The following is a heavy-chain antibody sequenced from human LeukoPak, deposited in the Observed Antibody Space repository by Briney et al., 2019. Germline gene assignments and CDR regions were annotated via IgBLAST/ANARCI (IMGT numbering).Heavy chain of an antibody. CDR3: ARLPSYYYYGMDV. J-gene: IGHJ6*02. CDR1: GYSFTSYW. CDR2: IYPGDSDT. Sequence: GESLMISCKGSGYSFTSYWIGWVRQMPGKGLEWMGIIYPGDSDTRYSPSFQGQVTISADKSISTAYLQWSSLKASDTAMYYCARLPSYYYYGMDVWGQGTTVTVSS. V-gene: IGHV5-51*01.